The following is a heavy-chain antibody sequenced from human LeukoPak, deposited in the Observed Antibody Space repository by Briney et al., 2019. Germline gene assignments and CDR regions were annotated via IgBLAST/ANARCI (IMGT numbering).Heavy chain of an antibody. CDR1: GYTFTGYY. Sequence: AASVRVSCKASGYTFTGYYMHWVRQAPGQGLEWMGLINPSGGSTSYAQKFQGRVTMTRDMSTSTVYMKLSSLRSEDTAVYYCASPIALAGPPDYWAQGTRVTAPS. CDR3: ASPIALAGPPDY. D-gene: IGHD6-19*01. J-gene: IGHJ4*02. V-gene: IGHV1-46*01. CDR2: INPSGGST.